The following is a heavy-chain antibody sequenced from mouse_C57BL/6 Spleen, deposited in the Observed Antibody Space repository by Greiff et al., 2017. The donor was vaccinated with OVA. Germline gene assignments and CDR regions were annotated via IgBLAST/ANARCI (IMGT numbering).Heavy chain of an antibody. D-gene: IGHD5-1*01. CDR3: ARYLGGAMDY. V-gene: IGHV1-9*01. Sequence: VPLQQSGAELMKPGASVKLSCKATGYTFTGYWIEWVKPRPGPGLEWIGELLPGSGSTNYNAKFKGTATFPADTSSDTAYMQLSSLTTEDSAIYYCARYLGGAMDYWGQGTSVTVSS. J-gene: IGHJ4*01. CDR1: GYTFTGYW. CDR2: LLPGSGST.